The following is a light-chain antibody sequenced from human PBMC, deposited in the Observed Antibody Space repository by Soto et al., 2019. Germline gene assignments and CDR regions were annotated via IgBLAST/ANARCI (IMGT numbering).Light chain of an antibody. CDR3: AAWDDSLSGVV. J-gene: IGLJ2*01. CDR2: RNS. CDR1: TSNIESNY. V-gene: IGLV1-47*01. Sequence: QLVLTQPPSASATPGQRVTISCSGSTSNIESNYVYWYQQLPGTAPKLLIYRNSHRPSGVPDRFSGSKSGTSGSLVISGLRSEDEADYYCAAWDDSLSGVVFGGGTKVTVL.